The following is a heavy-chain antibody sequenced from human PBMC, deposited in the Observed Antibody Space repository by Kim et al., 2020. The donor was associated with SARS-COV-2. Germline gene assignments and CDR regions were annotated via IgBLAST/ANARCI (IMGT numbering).Heavy chain of an antibody. Sequence: GGSLRLSCAASGFTFSSYAMSWVRQAPGKGLEWVSAISSGGGGTYYADSVKGRFTISRDNSKNTLYLQMNSLRAEDTAAYYCAKRRGSSPDFDYWGQGTLVTVSS. V-gene: IGHV3-23*01. D-gene: IGHD2-2*01. CDR2: ISSGGGGT. CDR3: AKRRGSSPDFDY. J-gene: IGHJ4*02. CDR1: GFTFSSYA.